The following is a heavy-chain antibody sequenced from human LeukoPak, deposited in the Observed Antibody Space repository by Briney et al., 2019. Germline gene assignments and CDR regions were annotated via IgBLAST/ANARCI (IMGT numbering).Heavy chain of an antibody. CDR2: IDSSGTT. D-gene: IGHD6-13*01. Sequence: SQTLSLTCTVCGVSVSSYHWSWIRQSPGKGLEWIGYIDSSGTTHYSPSFKSRVMISVDTSKNQFSLQLSSVTAADTAVYYCGGIVTAGTVDYWGQGILVNVSS. CDR1: GVSVSSYH. J-gene: IGHJ4*02. V-gene: IGHV4-4*09. CDR3: GGIVTAGTVDY.